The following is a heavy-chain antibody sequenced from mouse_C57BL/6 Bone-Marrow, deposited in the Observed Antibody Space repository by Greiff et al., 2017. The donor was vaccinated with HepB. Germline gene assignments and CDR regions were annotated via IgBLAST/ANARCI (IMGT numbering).Heavy chain of an antibody. V-gene: IGHV1-55*01. CDR1: GYTFTSYW. J-gene: IGHJ3*01. CDR3: ARRDYSPGIAY. CDR2: IYPGSGST. Sequence: VQLQQPGAELVKPGASVKMSCKASGYTFTSYWITWVKQRPGQGLEWIGDIYPGSGSTNYNEKFKSKATLTVDTSSSTAYMQLSSLTSEGSAVYYCARRDYSPGIAYWGQGTLVTVSA. D-gene: IGHD2-12*01.